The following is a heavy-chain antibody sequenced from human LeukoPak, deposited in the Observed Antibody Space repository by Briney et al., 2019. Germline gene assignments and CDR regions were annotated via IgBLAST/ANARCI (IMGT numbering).Heavy chain of an antibody. V-gene: IGHV3-30*18. J-gene: IGHJ5*02. CDR1: GFTFSRYG. CDR2: MSSDGGDI. Sequence: GGSLRLSCAASGFTFSRYGMHWVRQAPGKGLEWLAVMSSDGGDIYYADSVKGRFTISRDNSKNTLYLQMNSLRAEDTAVYYCAKESTVTPGSVNWFDPWGQGTLVTVSS. CDR3: AKESTVTPGSVNWFDP. D-gene: IGHD4-17*01.